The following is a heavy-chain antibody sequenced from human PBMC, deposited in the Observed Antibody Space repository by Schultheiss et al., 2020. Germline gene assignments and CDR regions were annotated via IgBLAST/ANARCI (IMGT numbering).Heavy chain of an antibody. Sequence: SETLSLTCTVSGGSISSYYWSWIRQPPGKGLEWIGYIYHSGSTYYNSSLKSRVTISVDTSKKQFSLKVSSVTAADTAVYYCARHGHSGGFDYWGQGTLVTVSS. CDR1: GGSISSYY. CDR3: ARHGHSGGFDY. D-gene: IGHD3-10*01. V-gene: IGHV4-59*04. J-gene: IGHJ4*02. CDR2: IYHSGST.